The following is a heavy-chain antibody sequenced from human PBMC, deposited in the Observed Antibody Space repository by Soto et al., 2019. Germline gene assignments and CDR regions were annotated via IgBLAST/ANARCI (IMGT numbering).Heavy chain of an antibody. CDR1: GFTFSSYS. V-gene: IGHV3-21*01. CDR2: ISSSSSYI. D-gene: IGHD5-12*01. Sequence: EVQLVESGGGLVKPGGSLRLSCAASGFTFSSYSMNWVRQAPGKGLEWVSSISSSSSYIYYADSVKGRFTISRDNAKNSLYLQMNSLRAEDTAVYYCARDRFPSRDGYNYWFDPWGQGTLVTVSS. CDR3: ARDRFPSRDGYNYWFDP. J-gene: IGHJ5*02.